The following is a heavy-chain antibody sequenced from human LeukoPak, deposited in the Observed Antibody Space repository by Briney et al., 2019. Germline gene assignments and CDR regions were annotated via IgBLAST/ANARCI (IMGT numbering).Heavy chain of an antibody. CDR1: GFTFSDYY. CDR2: ISSSGSTI. D-gene: IGHD1-26*01. J-gene: IGHJ3*02. Sequence: AGGSLRLSCAASGFTFSDYYMSWIRQAPGKGLEWVSYISSSGSTIYYADSVKGRFTISRDNFKNTLYLQMNSLRAEDTAVYYCAKNIVGALRGGAFDIWGQGTMVTVSS. CDR3: AKNIVGALRGGAFDI. V-gene: IGHV3-11*01.